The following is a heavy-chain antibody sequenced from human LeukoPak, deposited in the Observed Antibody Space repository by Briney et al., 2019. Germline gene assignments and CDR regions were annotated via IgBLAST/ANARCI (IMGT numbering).Heavy chain of an antibody. V-gene: IGHV4-59*12. CDR3: ASERYDSSLTY. J-gene: IGHJ4*02. CDR2: IYYSGST. D-gene: IGHD3-22*01. Sequence: SETLSLTCTVSGGSISSYYWSWIRQPPGKGLEWIGYIYYSGSTNYNPSLKSRVTMSVDTSKNQFSLKLSSVTAADTAVYYCASERYDSSLTYWGQGTLVTVSS. CDR1: GGSISSYY.